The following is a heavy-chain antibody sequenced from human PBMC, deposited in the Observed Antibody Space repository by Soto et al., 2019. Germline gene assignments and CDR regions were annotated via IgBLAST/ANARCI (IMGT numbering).Heavy chain of an antibody. D-gene: IGHD2-15*01. V-gene: IGHV3-66*01. CDR1: GFTVSSNY. J-gene: IGHJ1*01. Sequence: PGGSLRLSCAASGFTVSSNYMSWVRQAPGKGLEWVSVIYSGGSTYYADSVKGRFTISRDNSKNTLYLQMNSLRAEDTAVYYCARDPPLSKYCSGGSCLEYFQHWGQGTLVTVSS. CDR2: IYSGGST. CDR3: ARDPPLSKYCSGGSCLEYFQH.